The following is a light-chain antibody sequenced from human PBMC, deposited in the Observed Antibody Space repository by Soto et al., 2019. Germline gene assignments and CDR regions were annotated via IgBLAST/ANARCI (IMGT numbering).Light chain of an antibody. CDR1: STDVGGYNY. J-gene: IGLJ1*01. Sequence: QSVLSQPSSVSGSPGQSITISCTVTSTDVGGYNYVSWYQHHPGKGPKLIIYEVNNRPSGVSDRFSGSKSGNKASLTISYLEAEDESDYYCGSYTSTDTAFVFGTGTKVT. CDR3: GSYTSTDTAFV. CDR2: EVN. V-gene: IGLV2-14*01.